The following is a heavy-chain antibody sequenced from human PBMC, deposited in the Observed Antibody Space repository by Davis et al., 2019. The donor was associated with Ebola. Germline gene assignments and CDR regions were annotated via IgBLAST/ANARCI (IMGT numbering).Heavy chain of an antibody. CDR3: VRDTYYYYNTMDV. Sequence: GESLKISCAASGFTLSGYGLHWVRQPPDKGLEWVAVIWYDGRNQYYADSVKGRFTISRDNSKNTLYLQMNSLRAEDTAVYYCVRDTYYYYNTMDVWGKGTAVTVSS. V-gene: IGHV3-33*01. CDR2: IWYDGRNQ. J-gene: IGHJ6*04. CDR1: GFTLSGYG.